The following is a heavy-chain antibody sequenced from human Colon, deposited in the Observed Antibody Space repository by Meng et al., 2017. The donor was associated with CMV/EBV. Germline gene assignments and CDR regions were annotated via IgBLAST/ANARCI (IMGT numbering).Heavy chain of an antibody. D-gene: IGHD2-2*01. V-gene: IGHV4-59*01. CDR2: IHDSEGT. J-gene: IGHJ4*02. CDR3: ARGGYESGKYLVLDY. CDR1: DDSISSYY. Sequence: QVQLQESGPGLVKPSEPPSLTCTVSDDSISSYYWTWIRQPPGKGLEWIGYIHDSEGTKYKPSLKSRVTISLDMSKSQFSLKLSSVTAADTAVYYCARGGYESGKYLVLDYWGQGALVTVSS.